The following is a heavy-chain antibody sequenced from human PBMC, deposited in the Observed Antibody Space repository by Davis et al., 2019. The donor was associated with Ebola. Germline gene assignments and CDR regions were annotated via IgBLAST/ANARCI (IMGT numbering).Heavy chain of an antibody. CDR3: ARAGMYYYDSSGGEIDY. Sequence: PSETLSLTCAVSGGSISSSNWWSWVRQPPGKGLEWIGEIYHSGSTNYNPSLKSRVTISVDKSKNQFSLKLSSVTAADTAVYYCARAGMYYYDSSGGEIDYWGQGTLVTVSS. J-gene: IGHJ4*02. CDR1: GGSISSSNW. D-gene: IGHD3-22*01. CDR2: IYHSGST. V-gene: IGHV4-4*02.